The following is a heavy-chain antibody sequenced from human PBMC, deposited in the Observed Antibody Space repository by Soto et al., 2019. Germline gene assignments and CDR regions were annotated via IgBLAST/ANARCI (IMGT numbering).Heavy chain of an antibody. D-gene: IGHD3-9*01. CDR2: FDPEDGEE. V-gene: IGHV1-24*01. CDR1: GYTLTELS. Sequence: SVTFSCKVSGYTLTELSMQWVRQAPGKGLEWMGGFDPEDGEEMYAQKFQGRVTMTEDTSTDTAYMELSGLRSDDTGVYYCAHDIPLRLWGQGTLVTVSS. J-gene: IGHJ4*02. CDR3: AHDIPLRL.